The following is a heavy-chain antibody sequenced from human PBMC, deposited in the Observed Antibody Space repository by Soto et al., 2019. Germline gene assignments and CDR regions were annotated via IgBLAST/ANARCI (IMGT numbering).Heavy chain of an antibody. V-gene: IGHV3-30*03. D-gene: IGHD3-10*01. CDR1: GFTFSSYG. Sequence: PGGSLRLSCAASGFTFSSYGMHWVRQAPGKGLEWVAVISYDGSNKYYADSVKGRFTISRDNSKNTLYLQMNSLRAEDTAVYYCTTLLLWFGPDSYDIWGQGTMVTVSS. CDR2: ISYDGSNK. J-gene: IGHJ3*02. CDR3: TTLLLWFGPDSYDI.